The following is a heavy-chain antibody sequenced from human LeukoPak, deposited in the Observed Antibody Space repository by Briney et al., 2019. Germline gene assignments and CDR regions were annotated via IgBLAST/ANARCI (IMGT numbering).Heavy chain of an antibody. CDR2: IRDASTI. V-gene: IGHV3-48*02. CDR3: ARLVGRNTLVDY. D-gene: IGHD2-8*02. J-gene: IGHJ4*02. CDR1: GFTFSVYS. Sequence: GGSLRLSCAASGFTFSVYSMNWVRQAPGKGLEWVAYIRDASTIYYAESAKGRFTISRDNAKNSLYLQMNSLRDDDTAVYYCARLVGRNTLVDYWGQGTLVIVSS.